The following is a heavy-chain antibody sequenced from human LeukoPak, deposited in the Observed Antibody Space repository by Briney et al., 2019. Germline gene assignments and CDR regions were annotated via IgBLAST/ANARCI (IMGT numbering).Heavy chain of an antibody. CDR1: GGSFSGYY. CDR3: ARGHGVVPAAMRGLGP. J-gene: IGHJ5*02. CDR2: INHSGST. V-gene: IGHV4-34*01. D-gene: IGHD2-2*01. Sequence: SETLSLTCAVYGGSFSGYYWSWIRQPPGKGLEWIGEINHSGSTNYNPSLKSRVTISVDRSKNQFSLKLSSVTAADTAVYYCARGHGVVPAAMRGLGPWGQGTLVTVSS.